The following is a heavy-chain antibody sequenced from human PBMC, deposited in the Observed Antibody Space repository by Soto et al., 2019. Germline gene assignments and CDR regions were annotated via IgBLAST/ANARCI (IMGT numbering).Heavy chain of an antibody. D-gene: IGHD2-2*01. J-gene: IGHJ6*03. CDR2: IKQDGSEK. CDR3: ARDMGGYCSSTSCYEYYYYYMDV. CDR1: GFTFSSYW. Sequence: EVQLVESGGGLVQPGGSLRLSCAASGFTFSSYWMSWVRQAPGKGLEWVANIKQDGSEKYYVDCVKGRFTISRDNAKNTLYLQMNSLRAEDTAVYYCARDMGGYCSSTSCYEYYYYYMDVWGKGTTVTVSS. V-gene: IGHV3-7*01.